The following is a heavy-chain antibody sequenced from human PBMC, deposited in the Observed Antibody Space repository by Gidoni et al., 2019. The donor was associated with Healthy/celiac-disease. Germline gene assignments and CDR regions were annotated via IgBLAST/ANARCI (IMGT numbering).Heavy chain of an antibody. CDR1: AGSISSYY. Sequence: QVQLQESGPGLVKPSETLSLTCTVSAGSISSYYWSWIRQPPGKGLEWIGYISYSGSTNYNPSLKSRVTISVDTSENQFSLKLGAVTAADTAVYYCAVYTSGLFDYWGQGTLVTVSS. J-gene: IGHJ4*02. D-gene: IGHD6-19*01. CDR3: AVYTSGLFDY. V-gene: IGHV4-59*08. CDR2: ISYSGST.